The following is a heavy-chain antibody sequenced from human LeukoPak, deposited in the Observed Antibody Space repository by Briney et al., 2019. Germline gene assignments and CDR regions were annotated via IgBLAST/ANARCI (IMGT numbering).Heavy chain of an antibody. Sequence: PGGSLRLSCAASGFTFSSYWMSWVRQAPGKGLEWVANIKQDGSEKYYVDSVKGRSTISRDNAKNSLYLQMNSLRAEDTAVYYCAREPHYYDSSGTDYWGQGTLVTVSS. CDR1: GFTFSSYW. V-gene: IGHV3-7*03. D-gene: IGHD3-22*01. J-gene: IGHJ4*02. CDR2: IKQDGSEK. CDR3: AREPHYYDSSGTDY.